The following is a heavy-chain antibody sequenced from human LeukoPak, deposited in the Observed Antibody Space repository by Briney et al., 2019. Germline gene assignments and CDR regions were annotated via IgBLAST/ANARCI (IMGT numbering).Heavy chain of an antibody. D-gene: IGHD6-6*01. J-gene: IGHJ4*02. Sequence: SETLSLTCAVYGGSFSGYYWSWIRQPPGKGLEWIGEINHSGSTNYNPSLKSRVTISVDTSKNQFSLKLSSVTAADTAVYYCARSDSSSFTTIDYWGQGTLVTVSS. CDR1: GGSFSGYY. CDR2: INHSGST. CDR3: ARSDSSSFTTIDY. V-gene: IGHV4-34*01.